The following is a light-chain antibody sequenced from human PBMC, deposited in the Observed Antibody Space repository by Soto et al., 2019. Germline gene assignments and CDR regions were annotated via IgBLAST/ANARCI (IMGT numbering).Light chain of an antibody. Sequence: QSVLTQPASVSGSLGQSITISCTGTSSDVGDYNWVFWYQQHPGKAPKLMIYEVSNRPSGVSDRISGSKSGNTASLTISGLQAEDEADYYCSSYSSSSTPYVFGTGTKVTVL. J-gene: IGLJ1*01. CDR2: EVS. V-gene: IGLV2-14*01. CDR3: SSYSSSSTPYV. CDR1: SSDVGDYNW.